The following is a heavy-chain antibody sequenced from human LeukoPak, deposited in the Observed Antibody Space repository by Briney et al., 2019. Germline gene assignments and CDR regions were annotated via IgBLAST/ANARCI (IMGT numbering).Heavy chain of an antibody. Sequence: GASVKLSCKAAGSTFSSYDINWVRQARGQGLEWMGGIVAIFGTANYAQKFQGRVTITADRSTSTAYMELSSLRSDDTAVYYCARTKLSMVRGVGWAFDIWGQGTMVTVSS. CDR1: GSTFSSYD. CDR2: IVAIFGTA. D-gene: IGHD3-10*01. CDR3: ARTKLSMVRGVGWAFDI. J-gene: IGHJ3*02. V-gene: IGHV1-69*06.